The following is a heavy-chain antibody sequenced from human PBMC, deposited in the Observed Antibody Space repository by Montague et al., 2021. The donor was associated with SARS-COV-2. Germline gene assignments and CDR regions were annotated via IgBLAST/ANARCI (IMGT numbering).Heavy chain of an antibody. V-gene: IGHV4-59*01. Sequence: SETLSLTCTVSGGSISSYYWSWIRQPPGKGLEWIGYIYYSGSTNYNPSLKCRVTISVDTSKNQFSLKLSSVTAADTAMYYCARVFPRWLQFDPYFDYWGQGTLVTVSS. CDR1: GGSISSYY. D-gene: IGHD5-24*01. J-gene: IGHJ4*02. CDR2: IYYSGST. CDR3: ARVFPRWLQFDPYFDY.